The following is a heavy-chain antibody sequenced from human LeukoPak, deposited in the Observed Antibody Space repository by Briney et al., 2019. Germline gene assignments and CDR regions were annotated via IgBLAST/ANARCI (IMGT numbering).Heavy chain of an antibody. J-gene: IGHJ4*02. Sequence: GGSLRLSCAASGFTFSSYSMNWVRQAPGRGLEWVSSISSSSSYIYYADSVKGRFTISRDNSKNTLYLQMNSLRAEDTAVYYCAKDPGVGVVFDYWGQGTLVTVSS. CDR2: ISSSSSYI. CDR3: AKDPGVGVVFDY. D-gene: IGHD3-3*01. V-gene: IGHV3-21*01. CDR1: GFTFSSYS.